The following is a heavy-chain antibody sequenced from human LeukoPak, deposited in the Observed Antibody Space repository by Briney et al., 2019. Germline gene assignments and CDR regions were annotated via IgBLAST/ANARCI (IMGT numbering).Heavy chain of an antibody. D-gene: IGHD2-15*01. Sequence: GASVKVSCKASGYTFTNYYIHWVRQAPGQGLEWMGLINPSGGSTNYAQKFQGRVTMTRDTSMSTVYMELSSLRSEDTAVYYCGRVSCGGNCYSLIGTFDIWGQGTMVTVSS. CDR1: GYTFTNYY. CDR2: INPSGGST. J-gene: IGHJ3*02. CDR3: GRVSCGGNCYSLIGTFDI. V-gene: IGHV1-46*01.